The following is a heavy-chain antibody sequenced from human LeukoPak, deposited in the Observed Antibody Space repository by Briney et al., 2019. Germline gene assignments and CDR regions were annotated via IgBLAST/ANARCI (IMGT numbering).Heavy chain of an antibody. CDR1: GYSISSGYY. J-gene: IGHJ5*02. V-gene: IGHV4-38-2*02. CDR2: IYHSGST. Sequence: SETLSLTCTVSGYSISSGYYWGWIRQPPGKGLEWIGSIYHSGSTYYNPSLKSRVTISVDTSKNQFSLKLSSVTAADTAVYYCARDGNWFDPWGQGTLVTVSS. CDR3: ARDGNWFDP.